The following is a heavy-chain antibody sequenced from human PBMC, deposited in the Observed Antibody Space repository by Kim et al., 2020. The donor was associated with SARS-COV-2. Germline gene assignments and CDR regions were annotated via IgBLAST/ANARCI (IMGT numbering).Heavy chain of an antibody. CDR3: ARDSGGGYGWFDP. D-gene: IGHD5-12*01. Sequence: SETLSLTCTVSGASISSSYWSWIRQPPGKGPEWIGYIYYSGTTNYNPSLKSRVTISVDTSKSQFSLKLTSVTAADTAIYYCARDSGGGYGWFDPWGQGTLVTVTA. CDR1: GASISSSY. CDR2: IYYSGTT. V-gene: IGHV4-59*01. J-gene: IGHJ5*02.